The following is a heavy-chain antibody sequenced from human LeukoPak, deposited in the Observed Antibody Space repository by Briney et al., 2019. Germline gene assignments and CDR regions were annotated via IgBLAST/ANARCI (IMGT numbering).Heavy chain of an antibody. CDR1: GYSISSGCY. V-gene: IGHV4-38-2*02. D-gene: IGHD2-2*01. CDR2: IYHSGST. Sequence: SETLSLTCTVSGYSISSGCYWGWIRQPPGKGLEWIGSIYHSGSTYYNPSLKSRVTISVDTSKNQFSLKLSSVTAADTAVYYCAREILCPSCRPGAFDLWGRGTLVTVSS. CDR3: AREILCPSCRPGAFDL. J-gene: IGHJ2*01.